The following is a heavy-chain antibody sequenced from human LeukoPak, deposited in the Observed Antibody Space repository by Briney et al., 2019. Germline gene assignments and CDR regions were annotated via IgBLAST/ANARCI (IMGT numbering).Heavy chain of an antibody. J-gene: IGHJ4*02. CDR2: IYSGGST. CDR1: GFTVSSNY. CDR3: ARHLGYSYGPDY. Sequence: GGSLRLSCAASGFTVSSNYMSWVRQAPGKGLEWVSVIYSGGSTYYADSVKGRFTISRGNSKNTLYLQMNSLRAEDTAVYYCARHLGYSYGPDYWGQGTPVTVSS. D-gene: IGHD5-18*01. V-gene: IGHV3-66*04.